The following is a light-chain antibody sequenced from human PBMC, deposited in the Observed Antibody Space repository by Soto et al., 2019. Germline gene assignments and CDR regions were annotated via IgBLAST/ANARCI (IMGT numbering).Light chain of an antibody. CDR1: SSDVGGYNY. CDR3: SSYTTSSTLDVV. J-gene: IGLJ2*01. CDR2: EVS. Sequence: QSALTQPASVSGSPGQSITISCTGTSSDVGGYNYVSWYQQHPDKAPKLMIYEVSNRPSGVSNRFSGSKSGNTASLTISGLQAEDEAGYYCSSYTTSSTLDVVFGGGTKVTVL. V-gene: IGLV2-14*01.